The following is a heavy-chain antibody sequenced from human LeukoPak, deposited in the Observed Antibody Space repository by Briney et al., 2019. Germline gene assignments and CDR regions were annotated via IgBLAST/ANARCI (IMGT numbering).Heavy chain of an antibody. V-gene: IGHV1-46*01. Sequence: ASVKVSCTASGYTFTSYYMHWVRQAPGQGIEWMGIINLSGGSTSYAQKFQGRVTMTRDMSTSTVYMELSSLRSEDTAVYYCTWSLTDIVVVRAAMDVWGKGTTVTVSS. D-gene: IGHD2-2*01. J-gene: IGHJ6*04. CDR2: INLSGGST. CDR3: TWSLTDIVVVRAAMDV. CDR1: GYTFTSYY.